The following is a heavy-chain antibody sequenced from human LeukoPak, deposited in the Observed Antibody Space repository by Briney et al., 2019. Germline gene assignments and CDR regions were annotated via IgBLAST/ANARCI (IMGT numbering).Heavy chain of an antibody. CDR2: IYYSGST. Sequence: SETLSLTCAISGGSISGTAYYWGWIRQPPGKGLEWIGSIYYSGSTYYNPSLKSRLTISVDTSKNQSSLKLSSVTAADTAVYYCARDSTIFGHFDYWGRGTLVTVSS. CDR1: GGSISGTAYY. V-gene: IGHV4-39*07. CDR3: ARDSTIFGHFDY. D-gene: IGHD3-3*01. J-gene: IGHJ4*02.